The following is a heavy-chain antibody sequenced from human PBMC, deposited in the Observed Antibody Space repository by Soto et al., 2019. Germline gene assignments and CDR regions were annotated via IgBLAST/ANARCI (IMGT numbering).Heavy chain of an antibody. D-gene: IGHD2-15*01. CDR1: GFTCSNYW. CDR3: LGAGAAATG. CDR2: IKGDVSQP. Sequence: EGQLVESGGGLVQPGGSLRLSCAASGFTCSNYWMNWVRQAPGKGLERVANIKGDVSQPYYVESVKGRFTISRDNAKNSVFLQMNSRRVEDTAVYYCLGAGAAATGRGQGTLVTVSS. J-gene: IGHJ4*02. V-gene: IGHV3-7*01.